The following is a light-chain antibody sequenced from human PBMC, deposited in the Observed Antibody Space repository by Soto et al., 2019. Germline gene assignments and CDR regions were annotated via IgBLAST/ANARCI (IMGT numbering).Light chain of an antibody. V-gene: IGKV1-39*01. Sequence: DIQVTQSPPSVSASVGDKVIITCRTNQSVSTYFSWYQQKLGKAPRLLIYGASKLQGGVPSRFGGSGSGTDFTLTIVNLQPEDFATYYCQQSFSTPPTFGRGTEVEI. CDR2: GAS. CDR1: QSVSTY. J-gene: IGKJ4*02. CDR3: QQSFSTPPT.